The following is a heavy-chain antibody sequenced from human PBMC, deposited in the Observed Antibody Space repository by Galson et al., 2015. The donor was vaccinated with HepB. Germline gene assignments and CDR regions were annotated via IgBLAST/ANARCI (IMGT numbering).Heavy chain of an antibody. J-gene: IGHJ6*02. CDR3: ARNPASYDYNIRDV. D-gene: IGHD5-12*01. Sequence: SLRLSCAASGFSFSSHSMCWVRQAPGKGLEWVAYISAGSTGRYYGASVKGRFTISRDNAKNSVYLHMNNLRAEDTAVYYCARNPASYDYNIRDVWGRGPTVTVSS. CDR1: GFSFSSHS. V-gene: IGHV3-48*01. CDR2: ISAGSTGR.